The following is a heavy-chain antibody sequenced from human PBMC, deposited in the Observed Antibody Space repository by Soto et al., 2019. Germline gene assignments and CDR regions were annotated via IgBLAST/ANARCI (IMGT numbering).Heavy chain of an antibody. J-gene: IGHJ6*02. V-gene: IGHV4-59*01. CDR3: ARDSPGSGAAAGTYYYYYGMDV. D-gene: IGHD6-13*01. CDR2: IYYSGST. CDR1: GGSISSYY. Sequence: PSETLSLTCTVSGGSISSYYWSWIRQPPGKGLEWIGYIYYSGSTNYNPSLKSRVTISVDTSKNQFSLKLSSVTAADTAVYYCARDSPGSGAAAGTYYYYYGMDVWGQGTTVTVSS.